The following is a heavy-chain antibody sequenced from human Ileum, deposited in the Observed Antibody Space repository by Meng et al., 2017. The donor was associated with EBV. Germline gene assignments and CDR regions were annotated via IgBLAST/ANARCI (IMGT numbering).Heavy chain of an antibody. CDR1: GGSIISSKW. CDR2: IYHHGTT. D-gene: IGHD3-22*01. J-gene: IGHJ5*02. V-gene: IGHV4-4*02. Sequence: GRLQESAPRLVKPWGTVSLTCAASGGSIISSKWWSWVRQSPGTGLEWIGEIYHHGTTNYNPSLKSRVTISVDTSKNKFFLNLTSLTAADTAVYYCARLDSSGYYFGGWFDPWGQGILVTVSS. CDR3: ARLDSSGYYFGGWFDP.